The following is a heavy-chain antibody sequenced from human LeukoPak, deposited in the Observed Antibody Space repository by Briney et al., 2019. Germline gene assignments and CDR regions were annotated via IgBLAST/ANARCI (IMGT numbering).Heavy chain of an antibody. CDR1: GFTVSSNY. V-gene: IGHV3-66*01. D-gene: IGHD3-10*01. CDR2: IYRGGST. CDR3: ARAGGSGSYTLYYFDY. J-gene: IGHJ4*02. Sequence: PGGSLRLSCAASGFTVSSNYMSWVRQAPGKGLEWVSVIYRGGSTYYADSVKGRFTISRDNSKNTLYLQMNSLRAEDTAVYYCARAGGSGSYTLYYFDYWGQGTLVTVSS.